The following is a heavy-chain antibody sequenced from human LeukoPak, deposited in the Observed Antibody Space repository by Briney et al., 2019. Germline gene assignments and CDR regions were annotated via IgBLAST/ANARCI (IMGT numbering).Heavy chain of an antibody. CDR1: GGSFSGYY. D-gene: IGHD6-19*01. V-gene: IGHV4-34*01. J-gene: IGHJ2*01. CDR3: ARVAQKLERIAVAGTSEWRANWYFDL. CDR2: INHSGST. Sequence: SETLSLTCAVYGGSFSGYYWSWIRQPPGKGLEWIGEINHSGSTNYNPSLKSRVTISVDTSKNQFSLKLSSVTAADTAVYYCARVAQKLERIAVAGTSEWRANWYFDLWGRGTLVTVSS.